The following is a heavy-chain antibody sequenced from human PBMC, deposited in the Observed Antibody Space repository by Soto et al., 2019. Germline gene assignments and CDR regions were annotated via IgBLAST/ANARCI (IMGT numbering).Heavy chain of an antibody. D-gene: IGHD4-4*01. CDR1: GFPFSSYV. J-gene: IGHJ4*02. CDR2: ISGGGSNT. Sequence: PGGSLRLSCAASGFPFSSYVMSWVRQAPGKGLEWVSGISGGGSNTFYADYVKGRFTISRDNSKNTLLLQMNSLGAEGTAVYYCAKDSNKYSSSLRGRYFDYWGQGIGVTVSS. V-gene: IGHV3-23*01. CDR3: AKDSNKYSSSLRGRYFDY.